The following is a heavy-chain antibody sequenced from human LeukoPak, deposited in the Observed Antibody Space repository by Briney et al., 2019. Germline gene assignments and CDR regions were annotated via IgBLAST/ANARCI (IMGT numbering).Heavy chain of an antibody. D-gene: IGHD4-17*01. J-gene: IGHJ4*02. CDR1: GFTFTSSA. V-gene: IGHV1-58*02. CDR3: ARGNKDYGDYARGLSDY. Sequence: ASVKVSCKASGFTFTSSAMQWVRQARGQRLEWIGWIVVGSGNTNYAQKFQERVTITRDMSTSTAYMELSSLRSEDTAVYYCARGNKDYGDYARGLSDYWGQGTLVTVSS. CDR2: IVVGSGNT.